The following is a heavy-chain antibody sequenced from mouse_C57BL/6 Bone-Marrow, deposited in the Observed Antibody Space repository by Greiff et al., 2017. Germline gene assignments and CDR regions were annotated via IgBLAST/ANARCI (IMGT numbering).Heavy chain of an antibody. Sequence: EVQGVESGGGLVQPGGSLKLSCAASGFTFSDYYMYWVRQTPEKRLEWVAYISNGGGSTYYPDTVKGRFTISRDNAKNTLYLQMSRLKSEDTAMYYCARHPSYYDYPYDVWGTGTTVTVSS. J-gene: IGHJ1*03. CDR2: ISNGGGST. CDR3: ARHPSYYDYPYDV. V-gene: IGHV5-12*01. D-gene: IGHD2-4*01. CDR1: GFTFSDYY.